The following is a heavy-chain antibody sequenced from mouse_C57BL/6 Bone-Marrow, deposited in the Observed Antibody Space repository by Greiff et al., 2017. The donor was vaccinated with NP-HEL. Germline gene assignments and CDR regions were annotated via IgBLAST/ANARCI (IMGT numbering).Heavy chain of an antibody. Sequence: EVHLVESGGGLVKPGGSLKLSCAASGFTFSDYGMHWVRQAPEKGLEWVAYISSGSSTIYYAEPVKGRFTISRDNAKNTLFLQMTSLRSEDTAMYYCARGSFHSSGFFAYWGQGTLVTVSA. CDR1: GFTFSDYG. D-gene: IGHD3-2*02. CDR2: ISSGSSTI. V-gene: IGHV5-17*01. J-gene: IGHJ3*01. CDR3: ARGSFHSSGFFAY.